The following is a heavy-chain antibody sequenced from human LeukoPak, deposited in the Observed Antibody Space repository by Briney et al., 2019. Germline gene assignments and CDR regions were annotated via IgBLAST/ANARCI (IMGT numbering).Heavy chain of an antibody. CDR1: GFTFSSFD. Sequence: GGSLRLSCAASGFTFSSFDMHWVRQAPGKGLEWVAIISYDGGIKYYADSVKGRFTISRDDSKNTLFLQMNSLTVADTAFYYCARASSSGWHYFDFWGQGTLVSVSS. D-gene: IGHD6-19*01. CDR2: ISYDGGIK. J-gene: IGHJ4*02. V-gene: IGHV3-30*03. CDR3: ARASSSGWHYFDF.